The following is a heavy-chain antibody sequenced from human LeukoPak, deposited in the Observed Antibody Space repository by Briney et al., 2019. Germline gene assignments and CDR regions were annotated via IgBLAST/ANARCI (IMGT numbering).Heavy chain of an antibody. CDR1: GYTFSSYG. D-gene: IGHD3-22*01. CDR2: IIPIFGTA. CDR3: ARAGDYYDSSGYYSWFDP. Sequence: SVKVSCKASGYTFSSYGISWVRQPPGQGLEWMGGIIPIFGTANYAQKFQGRVTITADKSTSTAYMELSSLRSEDTAVYYCARAGDYYDSSGYYSWFDPWGQGTLVTVSS. V-gene: IGHV1-69*06. J-gene: IGHJ5*02.